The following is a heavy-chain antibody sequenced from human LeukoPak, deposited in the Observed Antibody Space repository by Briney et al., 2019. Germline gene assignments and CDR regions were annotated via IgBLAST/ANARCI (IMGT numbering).Heavy chain of an antibody. V-gene: IGHV1-2*02. CDR3: ARDPRYWLLWFREFDAFDI. D-gene: IGHD3-10*01. CDR2: INPNSGGT. J-gene: IGHJ3*02. Sequence: ASVKVSCKASGYTFTGYYMHWVRQAPGQGLEWMGWINPNSGGTNYAQKFQGRVTMTRDTSISTAYMELSRLRSDDTAVYYCARDPRYWLLWFREFDAFDIRGQGTMVTVSS. CDR1: GYTFTGYY.